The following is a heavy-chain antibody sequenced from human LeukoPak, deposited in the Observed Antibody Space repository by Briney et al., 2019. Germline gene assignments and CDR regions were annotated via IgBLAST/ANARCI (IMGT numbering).Heavy chain of an antibody. D-gene: IGHD5-24*01. CDR3: ARRRDGYNCFDY. J-gene: IGHJ4*02. V-gene: IGHV4-39*01. CDR2: IYYSGST. CDR1: GGSISSSSYY. Sequence: SETLSLTCTVSGGSISSSSYYWGWIRQPRGKGLEWIGSIYYSGSTYYNPSLKSRVTISVDTSKNQFSLKLSSVTAADTAVYYCARRRDGYNCFDYWGQRTLVTVSS.